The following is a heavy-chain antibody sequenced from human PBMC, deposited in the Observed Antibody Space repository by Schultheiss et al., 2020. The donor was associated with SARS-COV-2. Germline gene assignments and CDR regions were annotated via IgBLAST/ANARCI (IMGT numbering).Heavy chain of an antibody. D-gene: IGHD6-6*01. CDR3: ARGVEQLWHHYYYYGMDV. CDR1: GYTFTGYY. V-gene: IGHV1-2*02. Sequence: ASVKVSCKASGYTFTGYYMHWVRQAPGQGLEWMGGIIPIFGTANYAQKFQGRVTMTRNTSISTAYMELSSLRSEDTAVYYCARGVEQLWHHYYYYGMDVWGQVTTVTVSS. CDR2: IIPIFGTA. J-gene: IGHJ6*02.